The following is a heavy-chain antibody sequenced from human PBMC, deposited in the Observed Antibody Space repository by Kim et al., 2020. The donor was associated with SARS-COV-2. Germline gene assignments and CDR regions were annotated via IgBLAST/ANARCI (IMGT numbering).Heavy chain of an antibody. V-gene: IGHV4-59*01. CDR3: ARGRIAVAAAGYAFDI. CDR1: GGSISSYY. D-gene: IGHD6-19*01. J-gene: IGHJ3*02. Sequence: SETLSLTCTVSGGSISSYYWSWIRQPPGKGLEWIGYIYYSGSTNYNPSLKSRVTISVDTSKNQFSLKLSSVTAADTAVYYCARGRIAVAAAGYAFDIWG. CDR2: IYYSGST.